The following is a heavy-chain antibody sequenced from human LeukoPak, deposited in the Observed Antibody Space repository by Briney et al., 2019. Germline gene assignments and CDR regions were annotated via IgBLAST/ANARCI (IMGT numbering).Heavy chain of an antibody. J-gene: IGHJ4*02. CDR3: ARDSGLGSYYDSGGYLFDY. V-gene: IGHV3-30-3*01. D-gene: IGHD3-22*01. CDR2: ISYDGSNK. Sequence: PGRSLRPSCAASGFTFSSYAMHWVRQAPGKGLEWVAVISYDGSNKYYADSVKGRFTISRDNSKNTLYLQMNSLRAEDTAVYYCARDSGLGSYYDSGGYLFDYWGQGTLVTVSS. CDR1: GFTFSSYA.